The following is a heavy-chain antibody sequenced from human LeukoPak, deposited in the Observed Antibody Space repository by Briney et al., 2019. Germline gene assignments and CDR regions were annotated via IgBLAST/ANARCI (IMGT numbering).Heavy chain of an antibody. CDR2: IYTSGST. V-gene: IGHV4-4*07. CDR1: GGSINRFY. Sequence: SETLSLTCSVSGGSINRFYFSWIRQPAGQGLEWIGRIYTSGSTNYNPSLKTRVTMSVDTSKNQFSLKLSSVTAADTAVYYCAKGGVVPAAASYYYYYMDVWGKGTTVTVSS. D-gene: IGHD2-2*01. CDR3: AKGGVVPAAASYYYYYMDV. J-gene: IGHJ6*03.